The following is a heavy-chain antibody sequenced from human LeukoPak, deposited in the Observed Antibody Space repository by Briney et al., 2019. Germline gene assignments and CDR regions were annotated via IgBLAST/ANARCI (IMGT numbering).Heavy chain of an antibody. CDR3: ARELGLPSTDMVATT. CDR1: GYTFASYA. D-gene: IGHD5-12*01. V-gene: IGHV7-4-1*02. CDR2: VNTNTGNP. J-gene: IGHJ4*02. Sequence: ASVKVSCKASGYTFASYAINWVRQAPGQGLEWMGWVNTNTGNPMYAQGFTGRFVFSLDTSVSTAYLEISSLKSEDTAIYYCARELGLPSTDMVATTWGQGTLVTVSS.